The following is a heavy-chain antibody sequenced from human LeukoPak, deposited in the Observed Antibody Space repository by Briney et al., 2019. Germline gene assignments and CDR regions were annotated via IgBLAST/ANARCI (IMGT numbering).Heavy chain of an antibody. V-gene: IGHV3-21*04. J-gene: IGHJ6*03. CDR1: GFPFSSYF. CDR3: AKNGDRGAYCTGGTCYPYFYYYMDV. CDR2: ISGSSSYI. D-gene: IGHD2-15*01. Sequence: GGSLRLSCAASGFPFSSYFMNWVRQAPGKGLEWVSSISGSSSYIYYADSVKGRFTISRDNAKNSLYLQMNSLRAEDTAIYYCAKNGDRGAYCTGGTCYPYFYYYMDVWGKGTTVTI.